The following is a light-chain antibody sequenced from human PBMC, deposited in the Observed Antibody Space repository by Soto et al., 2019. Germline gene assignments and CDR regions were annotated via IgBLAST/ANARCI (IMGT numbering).Light chain of an antibody. V-gene: IGLV1-44*01. CDR2: SNT. Sequence: QTVVTQPPSASGTPGQRVTISCSGSRSNIGSNSVNWYQQFPGTAPKLLIYSNTQRPSGVPDRFSGSKSGTSASLAISGLQSVDEADSYCAAWDDSLNGPVFGGGTKLTVL. J-gene: IGLJ2*01. CDR3: AAWDDSLNGPV. CDR1: RSNIGSNS.